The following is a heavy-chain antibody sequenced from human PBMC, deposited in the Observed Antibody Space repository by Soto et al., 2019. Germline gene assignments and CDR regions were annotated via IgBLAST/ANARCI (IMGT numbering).Heavy chain of an antibody. Sequence: QVQLVESGEGVVQPGRSLRLSCAASGFSFSSYNMHWVRQAPGKGLEWVTFIWRDGNSQSHVDSVKGRFTVSRDNSKNTLYLQMDSLRGEGTAVYYCATDSWGPEVWGQGTTVTVSS. V-gene: IGHV3-33*01. D-gene: IGHD7-27*01. J-gene: IGHJ6*02. CDR1: GFSFSSYN. CDR2: IWRDGNSQ. CDR3: ATDSWGPEV.